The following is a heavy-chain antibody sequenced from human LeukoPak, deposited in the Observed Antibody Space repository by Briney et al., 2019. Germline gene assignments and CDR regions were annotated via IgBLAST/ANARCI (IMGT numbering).Heavy chain of an antibody. Sequence: ASVKVSCKASGYTFTSYGISWVRQAPGQGLEWMGGIIPIFGTANYAQKFQGRVTITADESTSTAYMELSSLRSEDTAVYYCARGRELLSDYYYYGMDVWGQGTTVTVSS. CDR3: ARGRELLSDYYYYGMDV. CDR1: GYTFTSYG. CDR2: IIPIFGTA. J-gene: IGHJ6*02. D-gene: IGHD1-26*01. V-gene: IGHV1-69*13.